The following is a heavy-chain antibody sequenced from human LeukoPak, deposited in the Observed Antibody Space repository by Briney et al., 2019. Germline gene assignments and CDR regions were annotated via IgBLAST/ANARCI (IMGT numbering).Heavy chain of an antibody. V-gene: IGHV3-48*02. CDR1: GFTFCDSS. D-gene: IGHD5-12*01. Sequence: GGSLRLSCAASGFTFCDSSMNWVRQGPGKGLEWLSYISPTSHTLYADSVKGRFTISRDNAKNSLYLQMNSLKDEDTAVYYCATDKYGGPVHWGQGTLVTVSS. CDR2: ISPTSHT. CDR3: ATDKYGGPVH. J-gene: IGHJ4*02.